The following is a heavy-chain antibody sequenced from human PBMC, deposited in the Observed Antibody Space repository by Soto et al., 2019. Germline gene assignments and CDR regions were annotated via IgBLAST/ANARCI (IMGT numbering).Heavy chain of an antibody. D-gene: IGHD2-21*01. Sequence: QVTLQESGPTLVKPTQTLTLTCTFSGFSFGVSGVGVGWIRQPPGRALEWLGLVFWNDDKRYSPSLESRLTLTKDTSNNQVVLTVTNLDPGDTGTYYCARAYTYDFDHWGQGTLVTVSS. CDR1: GFSFGVSGVG. V-gene: IGHV2-5*01. J-gene: IGHJ4*02. CDR3: ARAYTYDFDH. CDR2: VFWNDDK.